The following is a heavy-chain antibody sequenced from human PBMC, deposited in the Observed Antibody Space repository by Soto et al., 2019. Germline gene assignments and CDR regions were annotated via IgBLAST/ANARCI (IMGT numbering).Heavy chain of an antibody. J-gene: IGHJ3*02. CDR3: VRERGPFDAFDM. CDR1: GFSFSTYG. V-gene: IGHV3-33*01. CDR2: VWSNGVNN. Sequence: QVQLLDSGGGVVQPGTSLRLSCAASGFSFSTYGMHWVRQAPGKGLEWVAVVWSNGVNNYYADSVRGRFTISRDNTKNSLYLQMNSLKAEDTAVYYCVRERGPFDAFDMWGQGTMVTVYS.